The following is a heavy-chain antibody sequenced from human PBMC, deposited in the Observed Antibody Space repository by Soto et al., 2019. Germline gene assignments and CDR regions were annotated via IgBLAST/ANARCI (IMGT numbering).Heavy chain of an antibody. CDR2: IYYSGST. V-gene: IGHV4-59*01. CDR1: GGSISSYY. Sequence: SETLSLTCTVSGGSISSYYWSWIRQPPGKGLEWIGYIYYSGSTNYNPSLKSRVTISVDTSKNQFSLKLSSVTAADTAVYYCARGRDYDYVWGSYYYYYGMDVWGQGTTVTVSS. D-gene: IGHD3-16*01. J-gene: IGHJ6*02. CDR3: ARGRDYDYVWGSYYYYYGMDV.